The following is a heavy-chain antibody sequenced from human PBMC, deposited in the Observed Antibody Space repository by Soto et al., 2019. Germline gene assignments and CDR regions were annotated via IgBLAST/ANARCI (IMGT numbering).Heavy chain of an antibody. CDR1: GYTFTSYY. CDR3: ARGLLAPGAYFYYGMDV. D-gene: IGHD2-21*01. Sequence: ASVKVSCKASGYTFTSYYMHWVRQAPGQGLEWMGIINPSGGSTSYAQKFQGRVTMTRDTSTSTVYMELSSLRSEDTAVYYCARGLLAPGAYFYYGMDVWGQGTTVTVSS. V-gene: IGHV1-46*01. J-gene: IGHJ6*02. CDR2: INPSGGST.